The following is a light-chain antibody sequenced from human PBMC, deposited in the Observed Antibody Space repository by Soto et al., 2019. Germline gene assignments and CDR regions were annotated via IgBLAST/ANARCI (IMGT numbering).Light chain of an antibody. J-gene: IGKJ4*01. CDR1: QGISSF. V-gene: IGKV1-9*01. CDR2: AAS. CDR3: QQVESYPST. Sequence: IQLTQTPSSLSASVGDRVTITCRASQGISSFLAWYQQKPGIAPKLLIYAASSLQSGVPSRFSGSGFGTDFTLTITSLQPEDFATYYCQQVESYPSTFGGGTKVEMK.